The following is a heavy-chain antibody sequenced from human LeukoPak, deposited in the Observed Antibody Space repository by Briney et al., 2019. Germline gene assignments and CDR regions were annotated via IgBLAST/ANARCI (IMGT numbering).Heavy chain of an antibody. CDR1: GFTFSSYG. CDR2: IRYDGSNK. V-gene: IGHV3-30*02. D-gene: IGHD3-3*01. CDR3: AKDRSAYDFWSGYFDY. J-gene: IGHJ4*02. Sequence: PGGSLRLSCAASGFTFSSYGMHWVRQAPGKGPEWVAFIRYDGSNKYYADSVKGRFTISRDNSKNTLYLQMNSLRAEDTAVYYCAKDRSAYDFWSGYFDYWGQGTLVTVSS.